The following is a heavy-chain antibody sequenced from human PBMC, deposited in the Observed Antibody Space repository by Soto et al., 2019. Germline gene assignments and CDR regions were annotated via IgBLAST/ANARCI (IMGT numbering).Heavy chain of an antibody. D-gene: IGHD2-21*01. Sequence: ASVKVSFKASGYTFTSYGISWVRQAPGQGLEWMGWISAYNGNTNYAQKLQGRVTMTTDTSTSTAYMELRSLRSDDTAVYYCARGLQYCGGDCPFDYWGQGTLVTVSS. V-gene: IGHV1-18*01. CDR3: ARGLQYCGGDCPFDY. J-gene: IGHJ4*02. CDR1: GYTFTSYG. CDR2: ISAYNGNT.